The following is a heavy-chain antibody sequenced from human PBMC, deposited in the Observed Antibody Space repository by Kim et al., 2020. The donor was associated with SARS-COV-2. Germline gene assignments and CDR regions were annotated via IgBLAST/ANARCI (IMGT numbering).Heavy chain of an antibody. J-gene: IGHJ6*02. CDR2: GDT. V-gene: IGHV3-13*02. D-gene: IGHD1-26*01. Sequence: GDTDYVGSVKGRFTISRENAKNALYLQMNSLRAGDTAVYYCAREGGGMDVWGQGTTVTVSS. CDR3: AREGGGMDV.